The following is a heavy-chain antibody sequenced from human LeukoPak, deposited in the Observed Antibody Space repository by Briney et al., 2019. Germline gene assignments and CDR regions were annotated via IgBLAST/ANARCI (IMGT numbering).Heavy chain of an antibody. CDR3: ARIWFGPLSGMDV. CDR2: ISWNSGSI. D-gene: IGHD3-10*01. CDR1: GFTFDDYA. Sequence: SGGSLRLSCAASGFTFDDYAMHWVRQAPGKGLEWVSGISWNSGSIGYADSVKGRFTISRDNAKNSLCLQMNSLRAEDTALYYCARIWFGPLSGMDVWGQGTTVTVSS. V-gene: IGHV3-9*01. J-gene: IGHJ6*02.